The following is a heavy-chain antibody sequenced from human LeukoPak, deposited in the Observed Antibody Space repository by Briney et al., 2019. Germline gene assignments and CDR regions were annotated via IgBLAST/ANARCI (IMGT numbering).Heavy chain of an antibody. D-gene: IGHD3-9*01. CDR2: ISAYNGNT. J-gene: IGHJ5*02. Sequence: GASVKVSCKASGYTFTSYGISWVRQAPGQGLEWMGWISAYNGNTNYAQKLQGRVTMTTDTSTSTAYMELRSLRSEDTAVYYCARGNGGRYFDWLNWFDPWGQGTLVTVSS. CDR3: ARGNGGRYFDWLNWFDP. V-gene: IGHV1-18*01. CDR1: GYTFTSYG.